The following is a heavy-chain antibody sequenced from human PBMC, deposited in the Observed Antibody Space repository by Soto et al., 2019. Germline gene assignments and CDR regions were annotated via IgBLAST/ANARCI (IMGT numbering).Heavy chain of an antibody. Sequence: QVQLVQSGAEVKKPGSSVKVSCKASGGTFSSYAISWVRQAPGQGLEWMGGIIPNSGGTNYAQKFQGWVTMTRDTSISTAYMELSRLRSDDTAVYYCARAPYCTNGVCLNWFDPWGQGTLVTVSS. CDR3: ARAPYCTNGVCLNWFDP. V-gene: IGHV1-2*04. CDR1: GGTFSSYA. J-gene: IGHJ5*02. D-gene: IGHD2-8*01. CDR2: IIPNSGGT.